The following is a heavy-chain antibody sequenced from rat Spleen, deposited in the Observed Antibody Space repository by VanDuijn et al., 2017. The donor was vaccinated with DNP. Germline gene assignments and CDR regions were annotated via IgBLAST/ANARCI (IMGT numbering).Heavy chain of an antibody. J-gene: IGHJ3*01. CDR1: GFTFNNYW. CDR2: ITSSGGST. D-gene: IGHD4-6*01. Sequence: EVQLVESGGDLVQPGRSLKLSCVASGFTFNNYWMTWIRQVPGKGLEWVASITSSGGSTYYPDSVKGRFTISRDNAKSTLYLQMNSLRSEDMATYYCARPWDLGFAYWGQGTLVTVSS. CDR3: ARPWDLGFAY. V-gene: IGHV5-31*01.